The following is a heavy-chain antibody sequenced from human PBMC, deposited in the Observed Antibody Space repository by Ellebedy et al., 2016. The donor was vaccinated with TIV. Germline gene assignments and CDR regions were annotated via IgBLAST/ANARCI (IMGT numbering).Heavy chain of an antibody. Sequence: AASVKVSCKASGYTFTTYAMNWVRQAPGQGLEWMGWINTNTGTPTYAQGFTGRFLFSLDTSVNTAYLQISSLKTEDTAVYYCARVTPTSSGWPLPNYWGQGTLVTVSS. CDR1: GYTFTTYA. V-gene: IGHV7-4-1*02. CDR2: INTNTGTP. J-gene: IGHJ4*02. CDR3: ARVTPTSSGWPLPNY. D-gene: IGHD6-19*01.